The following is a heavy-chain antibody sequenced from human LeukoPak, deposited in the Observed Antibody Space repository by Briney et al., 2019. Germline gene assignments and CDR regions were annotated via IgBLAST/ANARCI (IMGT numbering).Heavy chain of an antibody. CDR3: ARVFSVNEYYYYYMDV. J-gene: IGHJ6*03. Sequence: ASVKVSCKASGYTFTSYGISWVRQAPGQGLEWMGWISAYNGNTNYAQKLQGRVTMTTDTSTSTAYMELRSLRSDDTAVYYCARVFSVNEYYYYYMDVWGKGTTVTVSS. CDR2: ISAYNGNT. CDR1: GYTFTSYG. V-gene: IGHV1-18*01. D-gene: IGHD3-9*01.